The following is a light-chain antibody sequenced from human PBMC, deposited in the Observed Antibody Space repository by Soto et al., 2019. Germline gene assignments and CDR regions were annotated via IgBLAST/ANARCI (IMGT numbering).Light chain of an antibody. V-gene: IGLV1-51*01. CDR1: SSNIGNNY. CDR3: GTWDSSLSALYV. Sequence: QSVLTQPPSVSAAPGQKVTISCSGSSSNIGNNYVSWYQQLPGTAPKLLIYDNNNRPSGIPDRFSGSKSGTSATLGITGLQTGDEADYYCGTWDSSLSALYVFGTGIKLTVL. J-gene: IGLJ1*01. CDR2: DNN.